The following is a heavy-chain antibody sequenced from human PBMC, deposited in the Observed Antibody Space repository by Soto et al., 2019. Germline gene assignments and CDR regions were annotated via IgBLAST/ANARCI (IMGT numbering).Heavy chain of an antibody. D-gene: IGHD3-22*01. CDR2: IYSGGST. CDR1: GFTVSSIY. V-gene: IGHV3-53*01. Sequence: GGSLRLSCAASGFTVSSIYMSWVRQAPGKGLEWVSVIYSGGSTYYADSVKGRFTISRDNSKNTLHLQMNSLRAEDTAVYYCARDRVESGYPEYFQHWGQGTLVTVLL. J-gene: IGHJ1*01. CDR3: ARDRVESGYPEYFQH.